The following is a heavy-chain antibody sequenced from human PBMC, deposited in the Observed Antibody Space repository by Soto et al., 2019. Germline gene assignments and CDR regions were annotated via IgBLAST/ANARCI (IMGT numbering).Heavy chain of an antibody. J-gene: IGHJ2*01. CDR3: AITKYDSSAYYYWYLGL. Sequence: QVELVQSGAEVKKPGSSVKVSCQASEDTFRNYAISWVRQAPGQGLEWMGGIIPIFGTANYAQKFQCRVTITEDTSANTVYLELSSLRSEDTVVYYFAITKYDSSAYYYWYLGLWGRGTLVTVSS. CDR2: IIPIFGTA. D-gene: IGHD3-22*01. CDR1: EDTFRNYA. V-gene: IGHV1-69*06.